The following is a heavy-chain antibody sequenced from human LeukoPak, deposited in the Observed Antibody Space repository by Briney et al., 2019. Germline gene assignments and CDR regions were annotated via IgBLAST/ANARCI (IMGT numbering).Heavy chain of an antibody. CDR2: IYSDGSST. CDR3: ARDALAYCGGDCSFDY. J-gene: IGHJ4*02. D-gene: IGHD2-21*02. Sequence: PGGSLRLSCAASGFTFSSYWMHWVRQAPGKGLVWVSRIYSDGSSTTYADSVKGRFTISRDNSKNTLYLQMNSLRAEDTAVYYCARDALAYCGGDCSFDYWGQGTLVTVSS. CDR1: GFTFSSYW. V-gene: IGHV3-74*03.